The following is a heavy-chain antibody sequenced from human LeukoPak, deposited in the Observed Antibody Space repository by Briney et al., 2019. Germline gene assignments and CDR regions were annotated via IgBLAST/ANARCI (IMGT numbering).Heavy chain of an antibody. CDR3: ARGGTVVDTANPFDY. CDR2: ISANNGNT. J-gene: IGHJ4*02. Sequence: ASVKVSCKASGYTFSSYVISLVRQAPGQGLEWMGWISANNGNTNYAQRVQGRVTMTIDTSTSTAYMELRSLTSDDTAVYYCARGGTVVDTANPFDYWGQGTLVTVSS. D-gene: IGHD5-18*01. CDR1: GYTFSSYV. V-gene: IGHV1-18*01.